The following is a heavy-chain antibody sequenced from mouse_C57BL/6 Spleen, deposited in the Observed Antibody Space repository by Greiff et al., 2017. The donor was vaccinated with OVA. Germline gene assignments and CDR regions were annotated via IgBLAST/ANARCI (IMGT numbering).Heavy chain of an antibody. CDR2: FHPYNDDT. CDR3: ARRDYEDYAMDY. CDR1: GYTFTTYP. Sequence: QVQLKESGAELVKPGASVKMSCKASGYTFTTYPIEWMKQNHGKSLEWIGNFHPYNDDTKYNEKLKGKATLTVEKSSSTVYLELSRLTSDDSAVYYCARRDYEDYAMDYWGQGTSVTVSS. V-gene: IGHV1-47*01. D-gene: IGHD2-4*01. J-gene: IGHJ4*01.